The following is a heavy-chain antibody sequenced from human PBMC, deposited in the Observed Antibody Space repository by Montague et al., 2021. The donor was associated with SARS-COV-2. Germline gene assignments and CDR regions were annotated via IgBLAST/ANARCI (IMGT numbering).Heavy chain of an antibody. J-gene: IGHJ4*02. D-gene: IGHD2-8*01. CDR1: GASVSSDTHT. CDR3: ARVPNGRHDN. V-gene: IGHV4-39*01. Sequence: SETLSLTCTVSGASVSSDTHTWAWIRQPPGKGLEWIASIFYNGNTYYNPSLRSRFTISINTSKNQFFLRVASVTAADTAVYYCARVPNGRHDNWGPGALVSVSS. CDR2: IFYNGNT.